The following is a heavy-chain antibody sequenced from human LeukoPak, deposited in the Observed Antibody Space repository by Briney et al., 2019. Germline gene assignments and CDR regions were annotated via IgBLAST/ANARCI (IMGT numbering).Heavy chain of an antibody. Sequence: ASVKLSCKVSGHTLTELSMHWVRQAPGKGLEWRGGFDPEDGETIYAQKFQGKVTMTEDTSTDTAYMELSSLRSEDTAVYYCALLRNYGDYENYWGQGTLVTVSS. D-gene: IGHD4-17*01. CDR3: ALLRNYGDYENY. V-gene: IGHV1-24*01. J-gene: IGHJ4*02. CDR2: FDPEDGET. CDR1: GHTLTELS.